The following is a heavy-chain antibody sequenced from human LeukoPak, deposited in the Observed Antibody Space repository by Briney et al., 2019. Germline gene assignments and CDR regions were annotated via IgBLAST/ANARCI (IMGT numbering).Heavy chain of an antibody. D-gene: IGHD4-17*01. V-gene: IGHV3-30*02. J-gene: IGHJ4*02. CDR3: SKGGPLGDTNRFDH. Sequence: GRSLRLSCATSGFTFSIYAMHWVRHAPGKGLEWVGLLDYDGTNEYYADSVKGRFTISRDKSKNTVYLQMTNLKPGDTAVYYCSKGGPLGDTNRFDHWGQGTLVSVSS. CDR1: GFTFSIYA. CDR2: LDYDGTNE.